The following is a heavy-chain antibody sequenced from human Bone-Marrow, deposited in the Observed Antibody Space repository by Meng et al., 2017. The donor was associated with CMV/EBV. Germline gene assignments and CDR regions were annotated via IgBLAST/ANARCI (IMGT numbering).Heavy chain of an antibody. CDR2: ISSSSSYI. V-gene: IGHV3-21*01. Sequence: GESLKISCAASGFTFSSYSMNWVRQAPGKGLEWVSSISSSSSYIYYADSVKGRFTISRDNSKNTLYLQMNSLRAEDTAVYYCAKDDYWGQGTLVTVSS. J-gene: IGHJ4*02. CDR1: GFTFSSYS. CDR3: AKDDY.